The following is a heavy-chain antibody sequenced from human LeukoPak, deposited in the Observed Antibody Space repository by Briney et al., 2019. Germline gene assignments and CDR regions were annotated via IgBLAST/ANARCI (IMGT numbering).Heavy chain of an antibody. J-gene: IGHJ4*02. CDR1: GFTFSSYA. CDR3: AKGSRYYYGSGSDEFDY. CDR2: ISGSGGST. V-gene: IGHV3-23*01. D-gene: IGHD3-10*01. Sequence: GGSLRLSCAASGFTFSSYAMSWVRQAPGKGLEWVSAISGSGGSTYYADSVKGRFTISRDNSKNTLYLQMNSLRAEDTAVYYCAKGSRYYYGSGSDEFDYWGQGTLVTVSS.